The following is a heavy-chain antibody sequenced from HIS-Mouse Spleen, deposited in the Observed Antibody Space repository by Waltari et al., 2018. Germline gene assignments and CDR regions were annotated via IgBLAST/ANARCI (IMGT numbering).Heavy chain of an antibody. J-gene: IGHJ2*01. CDR2: TYYSGRT. CDR1: GGSISSSSYY. Sequence: QLQLQESGPGLVKPSETLSLTCPVSGGSISSSSYYWGWIRQPPGKGLEWIGSTYYSGRTYYNPSLKSRVTISVDTSKNQFSLKLSSVTAADTAVYYCAREIPYSSSWYDWYFDLWGRGTLVTVSS. CDR3: AREIPYSSSWYDWYFDL. D-gene: IGHD6-13*01. V-gene: IGHV4-39*07.